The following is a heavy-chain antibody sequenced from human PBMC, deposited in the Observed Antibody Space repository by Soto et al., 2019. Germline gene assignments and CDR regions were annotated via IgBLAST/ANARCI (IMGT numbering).Heavy chain of an antibody. J-gene: IGHJ4*02. D-gene: IGHD3-10*01. V-gene: IGHV1-69*06. CDR2: LVPVFGTA. CDR1: GGTFSSLA. Sequence: QVQLVQSGAEVKKPGSSVKVSCKASGGTFSSLAISWVRQAPGQGLEWMGGLVPVFGTANYAQKVQDRVTITANKSTSTSYMELSSLRSEDTAVYYCARGPGVFDYWGQGTLVTVS. CDR3: ARGPGVFDY.